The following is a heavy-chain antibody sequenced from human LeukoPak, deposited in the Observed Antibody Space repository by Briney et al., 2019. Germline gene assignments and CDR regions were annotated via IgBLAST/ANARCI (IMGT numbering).Heavy chain of an antibody. CDR3: ARSSHYDILTGYSEEDAFDI. CDR1: GFTVSSNY. J-gene: IGHJ3*02. Sequence: HPGGSLRLSCAASGFTVSSNYMSWVRQAPGKGLEWVSVIYSGGSTDYADSVKGRFTISRDNSKNTLYLQMNSLRVEDTAVYYCARSSHYDILTGYSEEDAFDIWGQGTMVTVSS. D-gene: IGHD3-9*01. CDR2: IYSGGST. V-gene: IGHV3-53*01.